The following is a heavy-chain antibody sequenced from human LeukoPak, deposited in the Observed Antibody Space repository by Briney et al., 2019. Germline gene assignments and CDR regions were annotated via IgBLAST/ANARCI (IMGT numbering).Heavy chain of an antibody. CDR1: GFTFDDYA. V-gene: IGHV3-9*01. D-gene: IGHD6-6*01. CDR3: AKDTGPVEYSSSSVDYYYYGMDV. CDR2: ISWNSGSI. Sequence: GRSLRLSCAASGFTFDDYAMHWVRQAPGKGLEWVPGISWNSGSIGYADSVKGRFTISRDNAKNSLYLQMNSLRAEDTALYYCAKDTGPVEYSSSSVDYYYYGMDVWGQGTTVTVSS. J-gene: IGHJ6*02.